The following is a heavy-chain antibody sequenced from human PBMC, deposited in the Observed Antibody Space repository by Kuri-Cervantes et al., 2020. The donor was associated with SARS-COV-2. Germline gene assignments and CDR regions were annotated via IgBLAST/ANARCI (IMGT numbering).Heavy chain of an antibody. J-gene: IGHJ4*02. CDR1: GGSISRTYYY. Sequence: SETLSLTCTVSGGSISRTYYYWGWIRQPPGKGLEWIGTISYSGATHYNPSLKSRVTISVDTSKNQFSLNLTSVTAADTAIYYCARQPVFARAPLDSWGQGILVTVSS. V-gene: IGHV4-39*01. CDR3: ARQPVFARAPLDS. CDR2: ISYSGAT. D-gene: IGHD3-10*02.